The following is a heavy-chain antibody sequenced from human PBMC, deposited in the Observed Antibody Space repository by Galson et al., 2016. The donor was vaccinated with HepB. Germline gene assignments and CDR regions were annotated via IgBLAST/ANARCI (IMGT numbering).Heavy chain of an antibody. CDR2: ISSGRAYK. V-gene: IGHV3-21*01. D-gene: IGHD3-22*01. CDR1: GFTFRSYI. CDR3: ARDRGSGYLDAFDI. Sequence: SLRLSCAVSGFTFRSYIMNWVRQAPGKGLEWVASISSGRAYKYYAESMKGRFTISRDNAKQSLYLQMSSLRAEDTAVYYCARDRGSGYLDAFDIWGQGTMVTVSS. J-gene: IGHJ3*02.